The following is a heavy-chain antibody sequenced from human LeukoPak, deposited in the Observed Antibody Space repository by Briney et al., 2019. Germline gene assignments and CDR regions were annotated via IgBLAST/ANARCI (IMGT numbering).Heavy chain of an antibody. CDR1: GGSFSGYY. V-gene: IGHV4-34*01. CDR2: INHSGST. Sequence: PSETLSLTCAVYGGSFSGYYWSWIRQPPGKGLEWIGEINHSGSTNYNPSLKSRVTISVDTSKNQFSLNLSSVTAADTAVYYCARHKNYYYYYMDVWGKGTTVTISS. CDR3: ARHKNYYYYYMDV. J-gene: IGHJ6*03.